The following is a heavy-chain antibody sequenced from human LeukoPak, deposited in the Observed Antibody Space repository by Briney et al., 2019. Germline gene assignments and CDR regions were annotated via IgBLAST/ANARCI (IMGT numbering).Heavy chain of an antibody. D-gene: IGHD7-27*01. Sequence: GGSLRLFCAASGFTFSSYTMSCVRQAPGKGLEWVSTITTSDGNTYYADSVKGRFTVSRDNSKNTLYLQMNSLRAEDTAVYYCAKDGGLWVSAHWGDSWGRGTLVTVSS. V-gene: IGHV3-23*01. CDR1: GFTFSSYT. J-gene: IGHJ4*02. CDR2: ITTSDGNT. CDR3: AKDGGLWVSAHWGDS.